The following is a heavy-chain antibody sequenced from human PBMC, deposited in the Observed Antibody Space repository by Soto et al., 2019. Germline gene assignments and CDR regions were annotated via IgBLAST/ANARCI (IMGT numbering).Heavy chain of an antibody. J-gene: IGHJ4*02. V-gene: IGHV4-39*01. Sequence: SETLSLTCTVSGGSISSSSYYWGWIRQPPGKGLEWIGSIYYSGSTYYNPSLKSRGTISVDTSKNQFSLKLSSVTAADTAAHYSPRPSRLRLWEWSYDYWRQGTMVTVSS. CDR2: IYYSGST. D-gene: IGHD3-3*01. CDR1: GGSISSSSYY. CDR3: PRPSRLRLWEWSYDY.